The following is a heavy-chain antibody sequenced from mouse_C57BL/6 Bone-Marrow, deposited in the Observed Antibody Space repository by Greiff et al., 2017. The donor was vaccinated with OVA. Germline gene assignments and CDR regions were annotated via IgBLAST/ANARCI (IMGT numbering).Heavy chain of an antibody. Sequence: EVKVVESGGGLVQPGGSLKLSCAASGFTFSDYYMYWVRQTPEKRLEWVAYISNGGGSTYYPDTVKGRFTISRDNAKNTLYLQMSRLKSEDTAMYYCARPITPYWYFDVWGTGTTVTVSS. D-gene: IGHD1-1*01. J-gene: IGHJ1*03. CDR3: ARPITPYWYFDV. CDR2: ISNGGGST. V-gene: IGHV5-12*01. CDR1: GFTFSDYY.